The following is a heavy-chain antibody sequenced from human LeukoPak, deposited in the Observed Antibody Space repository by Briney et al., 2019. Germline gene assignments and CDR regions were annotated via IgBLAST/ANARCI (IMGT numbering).Heavy chain of an antibody. CDR2: IYPDDSET. CDR1: GYTFSAYW. D-gene: IGHD5-12*01. CDR3: ATPGGEWLRHNYYGMDV. Sequence: GESLKISCKGSGYTFSAYWIGWVRQMPGKGLEWMGIIYPDDSETKYSPSFQGQVTISAGESISTAYLQWSSLKASDTAMYYCATPGGEWLRHNYYGMDVWGQGTTVTVSS. J-gene: IGHJ6*02. V-gene: IGHV5-51*01.